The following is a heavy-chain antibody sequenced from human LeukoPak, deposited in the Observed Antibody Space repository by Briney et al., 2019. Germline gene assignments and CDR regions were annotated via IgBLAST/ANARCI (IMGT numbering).Heavy chain of an antibody. CDR1: GFTFSSYA. D-gene: IGHD6-19*01. V-gene: IGHV3-23*01. J-gene: IGHJ4*02. CDR3: AKFFHDTVAGFYFDY. Sequence: GGSLRLSCAASGFTFSSYAMSWVRQAPGKGLEWVSAISGSGGSTYYADSVKGRFTISRDNSKNTLYLQMNSLRAEDTAVYYCAKFFHDTVAGFYFDYWGQGTLVTVSS. CDR2: ISGSGGST.